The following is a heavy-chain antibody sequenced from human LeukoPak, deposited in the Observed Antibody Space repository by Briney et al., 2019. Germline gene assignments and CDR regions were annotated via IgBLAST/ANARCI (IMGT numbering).Heavy chain of an antibody. J-gene: IGHJ6*02. V-gene: IGHV3-74*01. Sequence: GGSLRLSCSASGFTFRNSWMNWVRQAPGEGLVWVSHTDTEGASTSYADSVRGRFIISRDNAKNMLYLQMNSLRVDDTAAYYCARGYFNWAVDVWGQGTTVTVSS. CDR3: ARGYFNWAVDV. CDR1: GFTFRNSW. D-gene: IGHD7-27*01. CDR2: TDTEGAST.